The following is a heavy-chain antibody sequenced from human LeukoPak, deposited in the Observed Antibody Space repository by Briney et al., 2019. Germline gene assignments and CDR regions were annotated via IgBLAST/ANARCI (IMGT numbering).Heavy chain of an antibody. CDR1: GGSISSGGYY. CDR2: IYDSGST. CDR3: ARTSIAADGSWWFDP. V-gene: IGHV4-31*03. D-gene: IGHD6-13*01. J-gene: IGHJ5*02. Sequence: PSQTLSLTCTVSGGSISSGGYYWSWIRQHPGKGLEWIGYIYDSGSTYYNPSLKSRVTISVDTSKNQFSLQPSSVTAADTAVYYCARTSIAADGSWWFDPWGRGTLVTVSS.